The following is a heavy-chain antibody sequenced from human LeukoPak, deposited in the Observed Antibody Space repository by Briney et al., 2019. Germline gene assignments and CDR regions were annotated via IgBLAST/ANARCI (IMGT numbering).Heavy chain of an antibody. CDR1: GDSITSYF. J-gene: IGHJ4*02. Sequence: SSETLSLTCTVSGDSITSYFWSWIRQPPGKGLEWIGYIYYSGSTNYNPSLKSRVTISVDTSKNQFSLKLSSVTAADTAVYYCARVQGYSGYGSATDWGQGTLVTVSS. V-gene: IGHV4-59*01. D-gene: IGHD5-12*01. CDR2: IYYSGST. CDR3: ARVQGYSGYGSATD.